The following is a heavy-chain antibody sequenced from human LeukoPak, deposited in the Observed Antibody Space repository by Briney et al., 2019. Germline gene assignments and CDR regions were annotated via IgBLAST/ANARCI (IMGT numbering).Heavy chain of an antibody. CDR3: AKDRYGDYAPTPFDY. J-gene: IGHJ4*02. CDR1: GFTFSSYA. D-gene: IGHD4-17*01. Sequence: GGSLRLSCAASGFTFSSYAMSWVRQAPGKGLEWVSAISGSGGSTYYADSVKGRFTISRDNSMNTLYLQMNSLRAEDTAVYYCAKDRYGDYAPTPFDYWGQGTLVTVSS. CDR2: ISGSGGST. V-gene: IGHV3-23*01.